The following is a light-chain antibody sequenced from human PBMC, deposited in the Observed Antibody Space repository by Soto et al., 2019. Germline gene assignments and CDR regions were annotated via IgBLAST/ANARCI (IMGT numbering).Light chain of an antibody. CDR2: KAS. CDR3: QEDRNDYGT. V-gene: IGKV1-5*03. Sequence: DIQMTQSPATLAASVGDRVSITCRASQSIDTWLAWYQQKAGKAPNLLIYKASRLESGVPSRFSGSGSGTEFTLTISSLQPEYFGSYYCQEDRNDYGTFGQGTKVEMK. CDR1: QSIDTW. J-gene: IGKJ1*01.